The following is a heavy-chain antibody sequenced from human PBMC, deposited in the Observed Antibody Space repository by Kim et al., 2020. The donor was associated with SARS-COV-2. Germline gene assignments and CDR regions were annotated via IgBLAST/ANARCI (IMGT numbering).Heavy chain of an antibody. Sequence: GGSLRLSCAVSGFTFSSNWMSWARQAPGKGLEWVANKKQDGSEYSYVDSVKGRFTISRDNAKNSLYLQMNSLRAEDTAVYYCARPASDFWSGCYSGWFDP. CDR2: KKQDGSEY. V-gene: IGHV3-7*01. D-gene: IGHD3-3*01. J-gene: IGHJ5*02. CDR3: ARPASDFWSGCYSGWFDP. CDR1: GFTFSSNW.